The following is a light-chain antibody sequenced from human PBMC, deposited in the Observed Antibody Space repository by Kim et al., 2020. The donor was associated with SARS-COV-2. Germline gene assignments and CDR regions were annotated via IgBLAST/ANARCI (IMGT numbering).Light chain of an antibody. CDR3: SSYTSSSTFEWV. CDR2: DVS. CDR1: SSDVGGYHY. J-gene: IGLJ3*02. Sequence: SITISCTGTSSDVGGYHYVSWYQQHPGKAPKLMIYDVSKRPSGVSNRFSGSKSGNTASLTISGLQAEDEADYYCSSYTSSSTFEWVFGGGTQLTVL. V-gene: IGLV2-14*04.